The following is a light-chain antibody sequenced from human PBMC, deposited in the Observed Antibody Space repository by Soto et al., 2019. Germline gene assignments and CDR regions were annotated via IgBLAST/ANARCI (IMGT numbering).Light chain of an antibody. V-gene: IGKV4-1*01. CDR2: WAS. CDR1: RSVLYKSNNKNH. CDR3: QQSYSTWT. Sequence: DIVMTQSPDSLAVSLGERATMNWKCSRSVLYKSNNKNHLAGYQQKPGQPPQLIIYWASTRESGVPERFSGSGSGTDFTLTISSLQAEDAAVYYCQQSYSTWTFGQGTKV. J-gene: IGKJ1*01.